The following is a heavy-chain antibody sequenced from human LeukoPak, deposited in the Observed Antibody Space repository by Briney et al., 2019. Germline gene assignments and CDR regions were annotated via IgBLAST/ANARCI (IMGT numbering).Heavy chain of an antibody. CDR1: GGTFGSYA. Sequence: SVKVSCKASGGTFGSYAISWVRQAPGQGLEWMGRIIPILGIANYAQKFQGRVTITADKSTSTAYMELSSLRSEDTAVYYCARVGCSGGSCYSRVWFDPWGQGTLVTVSS. D-gene: IGHD2-15*01. CDR3: ARVGCSGGSCYSRVWFDP. J-gene: IGHJ5*02. V-gene: IGHV1-69*04. CDR2: IIPILGIA.